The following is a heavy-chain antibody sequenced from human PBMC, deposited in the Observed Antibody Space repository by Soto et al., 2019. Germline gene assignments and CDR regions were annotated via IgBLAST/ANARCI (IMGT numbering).Heavy chain of an antibody. V-gene: IGHV4-59*01. D-gene: IGHD2-21*02. Sequence: QERLQESGPGLVKPSETVSLTCTGCGGSISRYYWSWIRQPPGKGLECIGYLYNAGSTIYNPSLKSRVTISVDMSQNQFSLNLNYVTAADTAAYYCARDLWGYCGTDCYPLDVWGQGTTVTVSS. CDR2: LYNAGST. CDR3: ARDLWGYCGTDCYPLDV. J-gene: IGHJ6*02. CDR1: GGSISRYY.